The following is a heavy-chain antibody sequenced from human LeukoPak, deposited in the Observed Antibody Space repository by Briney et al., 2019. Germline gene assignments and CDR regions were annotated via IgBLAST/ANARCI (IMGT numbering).Heavy chain of an antibody. Sequence: ASVKVSCKASGYTFTSYGISWVRQAPGQGREWMGWISAYNGNTNYAQKLQGRVTMTTDTSTSTAYMELRSLRSDDTAVYYCARKLLYDFWSGYYLFDYWGQGTLVTVSS. CDR3: ARKLLYDFWSGYYLFDY. V-gene: IGHV1-18*01. J-gene: IGHJ4*02. CDR2: ISAYNGNT. D-gene: IGHD3-3*01. CDR1: GYTFTSYG.